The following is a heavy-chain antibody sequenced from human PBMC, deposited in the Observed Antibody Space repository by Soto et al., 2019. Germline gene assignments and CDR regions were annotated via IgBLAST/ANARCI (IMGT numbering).Heavy chain of an antibody. CDR1: GGSISTVHYW. Sequence: QVQLQESGPGLVKPSQTLSLTCTVSGGSISTVHYWWSWIRQSPDMGLVWIGPIYNGGSTYNTPSLESRVTMSVDTSKNQLSLTLSSVSAADTAVYYCARGPSGDKVDSWGQGTLVTVSS. CDR3: ARGPSGDKVDS. CDR2: IYNGGST. J-gene: IGHJ4*02. V-gene: IGHV4-30-4*01. D-gene: IGHD7-27*01.